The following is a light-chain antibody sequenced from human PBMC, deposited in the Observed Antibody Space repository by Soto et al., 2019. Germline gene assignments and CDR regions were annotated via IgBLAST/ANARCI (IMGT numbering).Light chain of an antibody. V-gene: IGKV1-39*01. J-gene: IGKJ2*01. CDR3: QQSYSTPYT. CDR1: EDISYY. Sequence: DIQMTQSPSSLPASVGDTVTITCRAREDISYYVAWSQQKPGKAPKLLIYAASSLQSWVPSRFSGSGSGTDFTLTISSLQPDDFATYYCQQSYSTPYTFGRGTKLEIK. CDR2: AAS.